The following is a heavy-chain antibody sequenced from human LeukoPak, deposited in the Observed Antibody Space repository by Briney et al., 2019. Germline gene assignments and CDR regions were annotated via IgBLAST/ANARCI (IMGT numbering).Heavy chain of an antibody. J-gene: IGHJ4*02. CDR1: GYTFTSYA. CDR2: INAGNGNT. Sequence: GASVKVSCKASGYTFTSYAMHWVRQAPGQRLEWMGWINAGNGNTKYSQKFQGRVTITRDTSASTAYMELSSLRSEDTAVYYCARFSAIAAAGHIDYWGQGTLVTVSS. V-gene: IGHV1-3*01. D-gene: IGHD6-13*01. CDR3: ARFSAIAAAGHIDY.